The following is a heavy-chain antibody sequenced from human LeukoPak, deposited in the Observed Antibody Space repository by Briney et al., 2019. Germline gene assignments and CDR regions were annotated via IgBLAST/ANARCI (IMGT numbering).Heavy chain of an antibody. Sequence: GGSLRLSCAASGFTFSSYEMNWVRQAPGKGLEWVSYISSSGSTIYYADSVKGRFTISRDNAKNSLYLQMNSLRAEDTAVYYCARGSVAGYYFDYWGQGTLVTVSS. CDR1: GFTFSSYE. CDR3: ARGSVAGYYFDY. J-gene: IGHJ4*02. V-gene: IGHV3-48*03. CDR2: ISSSGSTI. D-gene: IGHD6-19*01.